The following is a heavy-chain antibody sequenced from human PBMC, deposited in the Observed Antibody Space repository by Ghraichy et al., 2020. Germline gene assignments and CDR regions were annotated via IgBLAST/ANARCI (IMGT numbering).Heavy chain of an antibody. CDR2: INSDGSST. CDR1: GFTFSSYW. D-gene: IGHD2-8*02. V-gene: IGHV3-74*01. CDR3: ARDMVEYEDTLNYYYGMDV. Sequence: GGSLRLSCAASGFTFSSYWMHWVRQAPGKGLVWVSRINSDGSSTSYADSVKGRFTISRDNAKNTLYLQMNSLRAEDTAVYYCARDMVEYEDTLNYYYGMDVWGQGTTVTVSS. J-gene: IGHJ6*02.